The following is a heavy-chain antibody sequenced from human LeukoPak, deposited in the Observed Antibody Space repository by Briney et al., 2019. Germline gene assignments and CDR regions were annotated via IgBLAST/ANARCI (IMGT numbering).Heavy chain of an antibody. D-gene: IGHD3-22*01. CDR3: ARDNEPDYYDSSGYDY. V-gene: IGHV3-21*01. CDR1: GFTFSSYA. CDR2: ISSSSSHI. J-gene: IGHJ4*02. Sequence: GGSLRLSCAASGFTFSSYAMHWVRQAPGKGLEWVSSISSSSSHIYYADSVKGRFTISRDNAKNSLYLQLNSLRADDTAVYYCARDNEPDYYDSSGYDYWGQGTLVTVSS.